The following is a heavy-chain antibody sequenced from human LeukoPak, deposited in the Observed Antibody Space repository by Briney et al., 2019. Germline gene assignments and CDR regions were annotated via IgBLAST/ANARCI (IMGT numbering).Heavy chain of an antibody. Sequence: ASVKVSCKVSGYTLTELSMHWVRQAPGKGLEWMGGFDPEDGETIYAQKFQGRVTMTRDTSISTAYMELSRLRSDDTAVYYCARDHIPYGSGSYGYWGQGTLVTVSS. V-gene: IGHV1-24*01. CDR2: FDPEDGET. CDR1: GYTLTELS. CDR3: ARDHIPYGSGSYGY. J-gene: IGHJ4*02. D-gene: IGHD3-10*01.